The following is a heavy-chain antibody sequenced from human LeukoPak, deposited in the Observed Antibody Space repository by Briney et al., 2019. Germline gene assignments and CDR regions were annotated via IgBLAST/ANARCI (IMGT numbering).Heavy chain of an antibody. CDR3: ARSGEQNWFDP. J-gene: IGHJ5*02. Sequence: SETLSLTCTVSGGSISSYYWSWIRQPAGKGLEWIGRIYTSGSTNYNPSLKSRLTMSVDTSKNQFSLQLNSVTPEDTAVYYCARSGEQNWFDPWGQGTLVTVSS. CDR1: GGSISSYY. V-gene: IGHV4-4*07. CDR2: IYTSGST. D-gene: IGHD7-27*01.